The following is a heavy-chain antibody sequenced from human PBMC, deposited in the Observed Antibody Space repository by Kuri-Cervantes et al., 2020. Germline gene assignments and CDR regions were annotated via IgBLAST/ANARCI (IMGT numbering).Heavy chain of an antibody. CDR1: GFTFSNSD. D-gene: IGHD2-21*02. CDR3: ASPYLAYCGGDCYTASDY. Sequence: GESLKISCAASGFTFSNSDMNWVHQAPGKGLEWVSGVSWNGSRTHYADSVKGRFIISRDNSRNTLYLQTNSLRAEDTAVYYCASPYLAYCGGDCYTASDYWGQGTLVTVSS. V-gene: IGHV3-35*01. CDR2: VSWNGSRT. J-gene: IGHJ4*02.